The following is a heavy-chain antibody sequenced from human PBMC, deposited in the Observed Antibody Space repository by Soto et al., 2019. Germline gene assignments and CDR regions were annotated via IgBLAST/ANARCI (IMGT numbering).Heavy chain of an antibody. CDR3: ARAGLGYCSVGSCLLDASDI. V-gene: IGHV3-33*01. CDR2: ILYHLSNT. CDR1: GLTFSSDG. Sequence: PGGALRLSCAASGLTFSSDGMHWVRQAPGKGVEGVAFILYHLSNTYYAHSVKGRFTFSRYNSKNTLYLQLNSLRAEDTAVYYCARAGLGYCSVGSCLLDASDIWGQGTMVTVSS. D-gene: IGHD2-15*01. J-gene: IGHJ3*02.